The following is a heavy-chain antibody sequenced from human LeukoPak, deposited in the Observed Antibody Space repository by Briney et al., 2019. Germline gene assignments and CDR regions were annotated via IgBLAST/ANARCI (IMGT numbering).Heavy chain of an antibody. CDR3: ATKQWLAPPPDS. D-gene: IGHD6-19*01. Sequence: GGPLRLSCAASGFTFSKYWMLWVRQAPGKGLESVSRINTDGTVTTYADSVEGRFTVSRDNADNTMFLQMNSVRDEDTAVYYCATKQWLAPPPDSWGQGTPVTVSS. CDR1: GFTFSKYW. J-gene: IGHJ4*02. CDR2: INTDGTVT. V-gene: IGHV3-74*01.